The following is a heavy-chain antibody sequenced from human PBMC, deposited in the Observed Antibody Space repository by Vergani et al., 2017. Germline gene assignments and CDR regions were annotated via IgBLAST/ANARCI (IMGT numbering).Heavy chain of an antibody. CDR2: IIPILGIA. D-gene: IGHD3-3*01. CDR3: VRDNRDYDFWSGYYTGDGMDV. J-gene: IGHJ6*02. CDR1: GGTFSSYT. Sequence: QVQLVQSGAEVKKPGSSVKVSCKASGGTFSSYTISWVRQAPGQGLEWMGRIIPILGIANYAQKFQGRVTITADKSTSTAYMELSSLRSEDTAVYYCVRDNRDYDFWSGYYTGDGMDVWGQGTTVTVSS. V-gene: IGHV1-69*08.